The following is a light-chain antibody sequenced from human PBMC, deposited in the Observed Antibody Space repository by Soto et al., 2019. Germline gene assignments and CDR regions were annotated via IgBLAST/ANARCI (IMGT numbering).Light chain of an antibody. CDR1: QRISGW. V-gene: IGKV1-5*01. J-gene: IGKJ1*01. Sequence: DIQMTQSPSTLSASVGDTVTITCRDSQRISGWLAWHPQTRGKAPKLXIYDASALKRGVPPRFSGSGAGTEFTLTISSLQPDDFATYYCQQYDSFSVTFGQGTKVDIK. CDR3: QQYDSFSVT. CDR2: DAS.